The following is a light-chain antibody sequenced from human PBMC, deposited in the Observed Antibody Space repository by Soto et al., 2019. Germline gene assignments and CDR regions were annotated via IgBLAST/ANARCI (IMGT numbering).Light chain of an antibody. J-gene: IGKJ3*01. CDR2: DAS. CDR1: QSVTSN. Sequence: EIVLTHSPATLSLSPGERATLSCRASQSVTSNLAWYQQNPGQAPRLLIYDASNRAIGIPARFSGSGSGTDFPLTISSLEPEDFSVYYCQQHNNWPTFGPGTKVDIK. V-gene: IGKV3-11*01. CDR3: QQHNNWPT.